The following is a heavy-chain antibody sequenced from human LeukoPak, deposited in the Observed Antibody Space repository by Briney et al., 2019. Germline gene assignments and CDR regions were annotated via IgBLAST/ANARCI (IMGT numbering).Heavy chain of an antibody. CDR3: ADFGSGSYIFNY. CDR1: GFTFSSYA. CDR2: IGHTSGA. D-gene: IGHD3-10*01. V-gene: IGHV3-23*01. Sequence: GGSLRLSCAASGFTFSSYAMCWVRLAPGKGPEWVATIGHTSGAWYADSVMGRFTISRDNSKSMLYLHMNSLSGEDTALYYCADFGSGSYIFNYWGQGSLVTVSS. J-gene: IGHJ4*02.